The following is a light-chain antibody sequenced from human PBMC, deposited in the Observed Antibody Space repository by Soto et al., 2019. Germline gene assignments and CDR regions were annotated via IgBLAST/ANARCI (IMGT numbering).Light chain of an antibody. J-gene: IGLJ3*02. Sequence: QSVLTQPASVSGSPGQSITISCTGTSSDIGAYNYVSWYQQHPGKAPKLIIYEVNNRPSGVSNRFSGSKSGNTASLTISGLQLEDEADYHCSSYTGGSTCWIFGGGTKLTVL. CDR2: EVN. V-gene: IGLV2-14*01. CDR3: SSYTGGSTCWI. CDR1: SSDIGAYNY.